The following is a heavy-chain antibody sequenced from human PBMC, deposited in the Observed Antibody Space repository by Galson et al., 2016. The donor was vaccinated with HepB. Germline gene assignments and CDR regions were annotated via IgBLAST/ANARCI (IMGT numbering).Heavy chain of an antibody. V-gene: IGHV4-30-2*01. CDR3: ARGGRDDAFDI. J-gene: IGHJ3*02. CDR2: IYDSGST. CDR1: GGSISSGGYS. Sequence: TLSLTCTVSGGSISSGGYSWSWIRQPPGKGLEWLGYIYDSGSTYYNPSLKSRLTISVDRSKNQFSLKLSSVTAADMAVYYCARGGRDDAFDIWGQGTMATVSS.